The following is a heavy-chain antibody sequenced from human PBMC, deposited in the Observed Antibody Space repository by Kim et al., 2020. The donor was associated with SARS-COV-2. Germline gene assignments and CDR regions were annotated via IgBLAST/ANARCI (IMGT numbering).Heavy chain of an antibody. D-gene: IGHD5-12*01. V-gene: IGHV3-23*01. J-gene: IGHJ6*02. Sequence: GGSLRLSCAASGFTFSSYAMSWVRQAPGKGLEWVSAISGSGGSTYYADSVKGRFTISRDNSKNTLYLQMNSLRAEDTAVYYCAKGGRYIVATMGEWGMDVWGQGTTVTVSS. CDR1: GFTFSSYA. CDR2: ISGSGGST. CDR3: AKGGRYIVATMGEWGMDV.